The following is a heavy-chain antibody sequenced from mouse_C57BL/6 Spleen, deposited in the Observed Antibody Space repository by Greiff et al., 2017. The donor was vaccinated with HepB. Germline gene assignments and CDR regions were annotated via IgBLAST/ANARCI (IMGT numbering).Heavy chain of an antibody. Sequence: EVQLQQSGPELVKPGASVKMSCKASGYTFTDYNMHWVKQSHGKSLEWIGYINPNNGGTSYNQKFKGKATLTVNKSSSTAYMELRSLTSEDSAVYYFVFYYYGSSYWYFDVWGTGTTVTVSS. J-gene: IGHJ1*03. CDR2: INPNNGGT. CDR1: GYTFTDYN. CDR3: VFYYYGSSYWYFDV. V-gene: IGHV1-22*01. D-gene: IGHD1-1*01.